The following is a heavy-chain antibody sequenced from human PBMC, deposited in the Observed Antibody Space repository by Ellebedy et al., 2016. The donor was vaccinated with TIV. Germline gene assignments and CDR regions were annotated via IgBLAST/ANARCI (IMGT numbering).Heavy chain of an antibody. J-gene: IGHJ3*01. CDR1: GFTFSSYT. Sequence: GESLKISCAASGFTFSSYTMNWVRQVPGKGLEWVGRIRSEPDGGTTDYAAPVKGRFTISRDDSKNTLYLQMNSLKTEDTAVYYCARGGSGSVVWGQGTMVTVSS. D-gene: IGHD1-26*01. CDR3: ARGGSGSVV. CDR2: IRSEPDGGTT. V-gene: IGHV3-15*07.